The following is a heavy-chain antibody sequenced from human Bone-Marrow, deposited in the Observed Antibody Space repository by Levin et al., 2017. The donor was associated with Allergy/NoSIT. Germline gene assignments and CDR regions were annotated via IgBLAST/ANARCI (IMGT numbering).Heavy chain of an antibody. V-gene: IGHV1-46*02. CDR2: INPNSGGT. Sequence: GASVKVSCKASGYIFNNYYMNWVRQAPGQGLEWMAIINPNSGGTSYAQKFQGRFSVTIDTSTSTVYLDLSSLRSENTAVYYCAREAIDGTVRALDYWGQGTLVTVSS. CDR1: GYIFNNYY. CDR3: AREAIDGTVRALDY. D-gene: IGHD2-8*02. J-gene: IGHJ4*02.